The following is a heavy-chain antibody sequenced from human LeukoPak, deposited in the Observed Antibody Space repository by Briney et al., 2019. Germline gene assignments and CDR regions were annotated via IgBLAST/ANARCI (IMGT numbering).Heavy chain of an antibody. CDR2: IKEDGSEK. Sequence: PGGSLRLSCAASGFTISGFFMTWVRQAPGKGLEWVANIKEDGSEKYYVDSVRGRFTISRDNAKYSLYLQMNNLRAEDTAVYYCARPFGNGWFLRDYWGRGTLVTVSS. CDR3: ARPFGNGWFLRDY. V-gene: IGHV3-7*01. J-gene: IGHJ4*02. D-gene: IGHD6-19*01. CDR1: GFTISGFF.